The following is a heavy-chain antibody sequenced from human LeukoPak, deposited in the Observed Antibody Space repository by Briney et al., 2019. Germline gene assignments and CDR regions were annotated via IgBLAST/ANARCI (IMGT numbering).Heavy chain of an antibody. D-gene: IGHD6-19*01. J-gene: IGHJ4*02. CDR3: ARGYSSGWYYFDY. Sequence: SETLSLTCTVSGGSISSDSYYWSWIRQPAGKGLEWIGRIYTSGSTNYNPSLKSRVTISVDTSKNQFSLKLSSVTAADTAVYYCARGYSSGWYYFDYWGQGTLVTVSS. CDR1: GGSISSDSYY. CDR2: IYTSGST. V-gene: IGHV4-61*02.